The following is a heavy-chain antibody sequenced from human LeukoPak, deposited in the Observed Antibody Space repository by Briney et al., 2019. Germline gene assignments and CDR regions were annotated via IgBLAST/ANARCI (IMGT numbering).Heavy chain of an antibody. Sequence: SETLSLTCTVSGGSISRNYWNWIRRPPGKGLEWIGYISSSGSTNYNPSLRSRVIISVDTSKNQFSLKLGSVTTADTAVYYCARDRGGSYYHFDSWGQGTLVTVSS. CDR1: GGSISRNY. CDR3: ARDRGGSYYHFDS. J-gene: IGHJ4*02. V-gene: IGHV4-59*01. D-gene: IGHD1-26*01. CDR2: ISSSGST.